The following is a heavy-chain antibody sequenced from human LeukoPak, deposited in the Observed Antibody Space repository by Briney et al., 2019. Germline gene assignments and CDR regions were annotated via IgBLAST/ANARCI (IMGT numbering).Heavy chain of an antibody. J-gene: IGHJ5*02. CDR3: ARETDYYDSSGYYRTYNWFDP. V-gene: IGHV1-2*06. D-gene: IGHD3-22*01. Sequence: ASVKVSCKASGYTFTGYYMHWVRQAPGQGLEWMGRINPNSGGTNYAQKFQGRVTMTRDTSISTAYMELSRLRSDDTAVYYCARETDYYDSSGYYRTYNWFDPWGQGTLVTVSS. CDR2: INPNSGGT. CDR1: GYTFTGYY.